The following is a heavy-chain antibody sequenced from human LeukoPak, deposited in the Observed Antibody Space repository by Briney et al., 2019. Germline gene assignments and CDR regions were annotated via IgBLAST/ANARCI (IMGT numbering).Heavy chain of an antibody. V-gene: IGHV1-18*01. Sequence: ASVKVSCKASGYTFTSYGISWVRQAPGQGLEWMGWISAYNGNTNYAQKLQGRVTMTTDTSTSTAYMELRSLRSDDTAVYYCARDITGAAHYYYMDVWGKGTTVTVSS. CDR2: ISAYNGNT. CDR3: ARDITGAAHYYYMDV. J-gene: IGHJ6*03. CDR1: GYTFTSYG. D-gene: IGHD1-14*01.